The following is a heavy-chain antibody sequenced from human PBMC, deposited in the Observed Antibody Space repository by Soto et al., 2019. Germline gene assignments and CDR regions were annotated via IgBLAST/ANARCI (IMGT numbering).Heavy chain of an antibody. CDR3: ARGLPPGPSSYYFDY. D-gene: IGHD3-10*01. CDR1: GGTFSSYA. Sequence: GASVKVSCKASGGTFSSYAISWVRQAPGQGLEWMGGIIPIFGTANYAQKFQGGVTITADESTSTAYMELSSLRSEDTAVYYCARGLPPGPSSYYFDYWGQGTLVTVSS. CDR2: IIPIFGTA. V-gene: IGHV1-69*13. J-gene: IGHJ4*02.